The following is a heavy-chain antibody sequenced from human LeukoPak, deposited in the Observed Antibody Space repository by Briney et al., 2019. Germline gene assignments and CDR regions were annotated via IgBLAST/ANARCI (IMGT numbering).Heavy chain of an antibody. V-gene: IGHV4-59*08. D-gene: IGHD5-12*01. Sequence: SETLSLTCTVAGGFISSYSWSWIRQPPGKGLEWIGSIYYSGSTNYNPSLKGRFTISVDTSKNQFSLKLSSGTAADTAVYYCARHGGESIVAMILHAFDIWGEGTRVTVSS. CDR3: ARHGGESIVAMILHAFDI. CDR2: IYYSGST. CDR1: GGFISSYS. J-gene: IGHJ3*02.